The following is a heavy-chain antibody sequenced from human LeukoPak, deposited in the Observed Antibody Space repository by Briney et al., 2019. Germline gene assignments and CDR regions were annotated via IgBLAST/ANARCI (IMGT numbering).Heavy chain of an antibody. V-gene: IGHV4-61*02. CDR2: IYTSGST. Sequence: SQTLSLTCTVSGGSNSSGSYYWSWIRQPAGKGLEWIGRIYTSGSTNYNPSLKSRVTISVDTSKNQFSLKLSSVTAADTAVYYCARDRAGGSYVYYYYGMDVWGQGTTVTVSS. CDR1: GGSNSSGSYY. D-gene: IGHD1-26*01. CDR3: ARDRAGGSYVYYYYGMDV. J-gene: IGHJ6*02.